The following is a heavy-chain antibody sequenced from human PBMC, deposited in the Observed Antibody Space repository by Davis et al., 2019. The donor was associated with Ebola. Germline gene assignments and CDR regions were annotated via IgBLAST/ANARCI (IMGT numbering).Heavy chain of an antibody. CDR2: LGTSADT. Sequence: PGGSLRLSCEASGFTFSDYSMAWVRQAPGKGLEWVSTLGTSADTYYADSVKGRFTISRDNSKNTLNLQMNGLRVEDTAIYYCVKDTSDIWFDIWGQGTMVTVSS. CDR1: GFTFSDYS. V-gene: IGHV3-23*01. CDR3: VKDTSDIWFDI. J-gene: IGHJ3*02. D-gene: IGHD3-9*01.